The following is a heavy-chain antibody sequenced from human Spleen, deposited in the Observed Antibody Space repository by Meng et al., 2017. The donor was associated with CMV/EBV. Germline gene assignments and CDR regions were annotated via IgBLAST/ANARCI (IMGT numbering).Heavy chain of an antibody. D-gene: IGHD3-3*01. CDR3: ARGVVHGDFSRGYYFDY. J-gene: IGHJ4*02. Sequence: SETLSLTCTVSGDSVSSGSYYWTWIRQAPGKGLEWIGYIYYSGSTNYNPSLKSRVTISVDTSKKQFSLRLTSMTAADTAVYYCARGVVHGDFSRGYYFDYWGQGALVTVSS. CDR2: IYYSGST. CDR1: GDSVSSGSYY. V-gene: IGHV4-61*01.